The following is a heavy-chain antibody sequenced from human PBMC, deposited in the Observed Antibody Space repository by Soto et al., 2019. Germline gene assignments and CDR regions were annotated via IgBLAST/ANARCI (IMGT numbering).Heavy chain of an antibody. CDR1: GGSISSYF. V-gene: IGHV4-59*01. CDR3: GRDLEAVPVAVDY. CDR2: VYYTGTT. J-gene: IGHJ4*02. Sequence: SETLSLTCTVSGGSISSYFYIWVRQPPGKGLEWIGSVYYTGTTDYNPSLKSRVTISVDTSKTQFSLNLRSVTAADPAVYYCGRDLEAVPVAVDYWGRGTLVTVSS. D-gene: IGHD6-25*01.